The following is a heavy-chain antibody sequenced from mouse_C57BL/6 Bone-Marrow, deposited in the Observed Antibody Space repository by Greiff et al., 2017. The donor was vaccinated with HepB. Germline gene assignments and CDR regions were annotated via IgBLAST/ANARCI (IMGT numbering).Heavy chain of an antibody. V-gene: IGHV2-6*01. D-gene: IGHD1-1*01. CDR3: ARIFITTVGGFAY. CDR2: IWGVGST. Sequence: VMLVESGPGLVAPSQSLSITCTVSGFSLTSYGVDWVRQSPGKGLEWLGVIWGVGSTNYNSALKSRLSISKDNSKSQVFLKMNSLQTDDTAMYYCARIFITTVGGFAYWGQGTLVTVSA. J-gene: IGHJ3*01. CDR1: GFSLTSYG.